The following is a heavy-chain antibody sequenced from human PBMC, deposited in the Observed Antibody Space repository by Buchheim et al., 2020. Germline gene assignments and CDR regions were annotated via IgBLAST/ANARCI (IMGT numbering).Heavy chain of an antibody. D-gene: IGHD1-26*01. V-gene: IGHV4-30-4*01. J-gene: IGHJ4*02. CDR2: IYYSGRT. CDR1: GGSISSGDYY. Sequence: QVQLQESGPGLVKPSQTLSLTCTVSGGSISSGDYYWSWIRQPPGKGLEWIGYIYYSGRTYYNPSLKSRVTIPVEPPKHHFSLKLSSVTAADTAVYYCARDRIVGATSGFDYWGQGTL. CDR3: ARDRIVGATSGFDY.